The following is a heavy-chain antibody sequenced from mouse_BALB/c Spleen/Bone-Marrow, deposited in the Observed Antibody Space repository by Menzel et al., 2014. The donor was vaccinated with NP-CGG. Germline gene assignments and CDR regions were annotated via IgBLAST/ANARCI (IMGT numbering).Heavy chain of an antibody. CDR2: INPYDGGT. V-gene: IGHV1-26*01. J-gene: IGHJ4*01. CDR1: GYSFXGYT. Sequence: VQLQQSGPELVKPGASMKISCKASGYSFXGYTMNWVKQSHGKNLEWIGLINPYDGGTSYNQKFKGKATLTVDKSSSTAYMELLSLTSEDSAVYYCARHGYGNYVAMDYWGQGTSVTVSS. D-gene: IGHD2-10*02. CDR3: ARHGYGNYVAMDY.